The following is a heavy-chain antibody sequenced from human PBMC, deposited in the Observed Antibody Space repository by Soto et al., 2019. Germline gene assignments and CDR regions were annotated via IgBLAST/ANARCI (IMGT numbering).Heavy chain of an antibody. J-gene: IGHJ6*02. CDR1: EFTFNNYW. V-gene: IGHV3-74*01. CDR2: INTDGSTT. Sequence: EVQLVESGGGLVQPGGSLRLSCAASEFTFNNYWMHWVRQVPGQGLEWSSRINTDGSTTNYADSVMGRFTISSDNADNPAYLQMNSLRAEDTAVYYCARGIYLNSGLGVWGPGATVTVSS. D-gene: IGHD3-16*02. CDR3: ARGIYLNSGLGV.